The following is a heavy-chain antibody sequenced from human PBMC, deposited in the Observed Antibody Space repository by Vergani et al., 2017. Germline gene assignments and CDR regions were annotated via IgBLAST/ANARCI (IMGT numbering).Heavy chain of an antibody. CDR2: ISSSSSYI. V-gene: IGHV3-21*01. J-gene: IGHJ5*02. D-gene: IGHD2-2*01. CDR1: GFTFSSYS. CDR3: ASGVVPAAIGWFDP. Sequence: EVQLVESGGGLVKPGGSLRLSCAASGFTFSSYSMNWVRQAPGKGLEWVSSISSSSSYIYYADSVKGRFTISRDNAKNSLYLQMNSLRAEDTAVYYCASGVVPAAIGWFDPWGQGCLVTVSS.